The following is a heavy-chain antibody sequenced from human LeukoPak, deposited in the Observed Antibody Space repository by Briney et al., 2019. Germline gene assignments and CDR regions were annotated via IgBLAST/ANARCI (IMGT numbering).Heavy chain of an antibody. V-gene: IGHV3-23*01. CDR2: ISSNGAGR. J-gene: IGHJ1*01. CDR3: TKDVEHF. CDR1: GFTFSIYG. D-gene: IGHD1/OR15-1a*01. Sequence: GGSLRLSCAASGFTFSIYGMSWVRQAPGKGLKWVSAISSNGAGRYYADSVRGRFTISRDNSKNTLYLQMNGLRAEDTAVYYCTKDVEHFWGQGTLVTVSS.